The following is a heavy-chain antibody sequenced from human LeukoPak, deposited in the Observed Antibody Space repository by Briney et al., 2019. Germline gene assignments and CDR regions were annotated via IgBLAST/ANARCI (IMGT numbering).Heavy chain of an antibody. CDR2: ITGSAGNT. Sequence: GASLRLSCAASGFTFSNYAMSWVRQAPGKGLEWVSAITGSAGNTYYTDSVKGRFTIYRDNSKNTVFLQMNSLRAEDTAVYYCAKWGDYDVLTGYYVSDYWGQGTLVTVSS. D-gene: IGHD3-9*01. J-gene: IGHJ4*02. CDR3: AKWGDYDVLTGYYVSDY. CDR1: GFTFSNYA. V-gene: IGHV3-23*01.